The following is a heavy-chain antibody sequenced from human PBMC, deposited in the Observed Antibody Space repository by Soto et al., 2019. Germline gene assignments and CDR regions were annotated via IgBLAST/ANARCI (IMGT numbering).Heavy chain of an antibody. V-gene: IGHV1-2*02. Sequence: RVPGEIGRATCRASELNSVGAAPGQGLEWMGWVNPNSGGTKYAQKFQGRVTMTRDTSISTGYMELSSLTSDDAAVYYCVRGVGAGGSPGSVRFAFDIWGQGTMVPVSS. D-gene: IGHD1-26*01. CDR3: VRGVGAGGSPGSVRFAFDI. CDR1: RATCRASE. J-gene: IGHJ3*02. CDR2: VNPNSGGT.